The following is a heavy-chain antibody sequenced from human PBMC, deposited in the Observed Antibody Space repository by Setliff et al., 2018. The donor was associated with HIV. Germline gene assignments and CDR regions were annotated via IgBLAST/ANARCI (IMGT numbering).Heavy chain of an antibody. CDR1: GDSISSYS. CDR3: ARRIDDSGSFPEKNWFDT. J-gene: IGHJ5*02. V-gene: IGHV4-4*09. D-gene: IGHD3-10*01. Sequence: SETLSLTCTVSGDSISSYSWNWIRQSPGGGLEWIGFIFSSGGTKYNPSLQSRVTMSIETSKNQFSLRLTSVTAADTAVYYCARRIDDSGSFPEKNWFDTWGQGSLVTVSS. CDR2: IFSSGGT.